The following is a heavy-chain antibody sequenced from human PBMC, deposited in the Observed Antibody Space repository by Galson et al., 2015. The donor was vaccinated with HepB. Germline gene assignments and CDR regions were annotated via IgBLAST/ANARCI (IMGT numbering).Heavy chain of an antibody. Sequence: SLRLSCAASGFTFSSYAMHWVRQAPGKGLEWVAVISYDGSNKYYADSVKGRFTISRDNSKNTLYQQMNSLRAEDTAVYYCAREDSSGYYYVGYWGQGTLVTVSS. D-gene: IGHD3-22*01. CDR3: AREDSSGYYYVGY. V-gene: IGHV3-30-3*01. J-gene: IGHJ4*02. CDR1: GFTFSSYA. CDR2: ISYDGSNK.